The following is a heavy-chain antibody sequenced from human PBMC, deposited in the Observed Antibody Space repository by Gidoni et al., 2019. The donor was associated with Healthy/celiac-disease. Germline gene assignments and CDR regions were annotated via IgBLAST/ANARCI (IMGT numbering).Heavy chain of an antibody. D-gene: IGHD2-8*01. J-gene: IGHJ4*02. V-gene: IGHV4-34*01. CDR1: GGSFSGYY. Sequence: QVQLQQWGAGLLKPSEPLSLTCAVYGGSFSGYYWSWIRQPPGKGLEWIGEINHSGSTNYNPSLKSRVTISVDTSKNQFSLKLSSVTAADTAVYYCARGSYCTNGVCYKGGSYFDYWGQGTLVTVSS. CDR2: INHSGST. CDR3: ARGSYCTNGVCYKGGSYFDY.